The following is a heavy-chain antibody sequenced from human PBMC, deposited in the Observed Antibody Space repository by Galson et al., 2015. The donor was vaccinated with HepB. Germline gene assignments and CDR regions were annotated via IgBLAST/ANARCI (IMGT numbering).Heavy chain of an antibody. D-gene: IGHD2-2*01. CDR1: GGTFSSYA. J-gene: IGHJ6*02. Sequence: SVKVSCKASGGTFSSYAISWVRQAPGQGLEWMGGIIPIFGTANYAQKFQGRVTITADESASTAYMELSSLRSEDTAVYYCARDSKDIVVVPATPLYYYYGMDVWGQGTTVTVSS. CDR3: ARDSKDIVVVPATPLYYYYGMDV. V-gene: IGHV1-69*13. CDR2: IIPIFGTA.